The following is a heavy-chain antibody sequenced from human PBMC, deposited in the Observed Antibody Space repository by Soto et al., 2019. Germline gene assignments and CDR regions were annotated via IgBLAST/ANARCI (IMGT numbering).Heavy chain of an antibody. J-gene: IGHJ2*01. D-gene: IGHD2-2*01. V-gene: IGHV3-64*04. Sequence: GGSLRLSCSASGFTFSSYAMHWVRQAPGKGLEYVSAISSNGGSTYYADSVKGRVTMTRDTSTSTVYMELSSLRSEDTAVYYCARYQKLGSYWYFDLWGRGTLVTVSS. CDR2: ISSNGGST. CDR1: GFTFSSYA. CDR3: ARYQKLGSYWYFDL.